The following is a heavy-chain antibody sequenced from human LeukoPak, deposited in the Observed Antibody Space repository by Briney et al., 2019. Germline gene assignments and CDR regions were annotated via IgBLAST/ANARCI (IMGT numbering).Heavy chain of an antibody. V-gene: IGHV3-23*01. J-gene: IGHJ4*02. CDR2: ISTTGIAT. Sequence: GGSLTLSCAASGFIFSNYAMTWVRQPPGKGLEWVSSISTTGIATYYADSVRGQFTISRDNSKNTLYLQMNSLRAEDTAIYYCAKDRCDAGVCYLFDCWGQGTLVTVSS. CDR1: GFIFSNYA. D-gene: IGHD2-21*02. CDR3: AKDRCDAGVCYLFDC.